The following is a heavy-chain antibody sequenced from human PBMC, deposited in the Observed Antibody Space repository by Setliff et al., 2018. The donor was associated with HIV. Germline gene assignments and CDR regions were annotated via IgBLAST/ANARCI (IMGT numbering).Heavy chain of an antibody. CDR1: GYTFTSYD. CDR3: AMSMTTYPVSRAFDI. Sequence: GASVKVSCKASGYTFTSYDINWVRQTTGQGLEWMGWMNPNSGNTGYAQKFQGRVTMTRNTSISTAYMELNSLRSEDTAVYYCAMSMTTYPVSRAFDIWGQGTMVTVSS. V-gene: IGHV1-8*01. J-gene: IGHJ3*02. D-gene: IGHD4-4*01. CDR2: MNPNSGNT.